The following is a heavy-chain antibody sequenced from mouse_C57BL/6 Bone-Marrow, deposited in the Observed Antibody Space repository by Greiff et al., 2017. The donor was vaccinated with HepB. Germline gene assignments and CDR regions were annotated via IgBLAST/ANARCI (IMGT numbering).Heavy chain of an antibody. V-gene: IGHV1-69*01. CDR1: GYTFTSYW. D-gene: IGHD1-1*01. CDR3: ARKGGVVAHFDY. CDR2: IDPSDSYT. J-gene: IGHJ2*01. Sequence: QVQLQQPGAELVMPGASVKLSCKASGYTFTSYWMHWVKQRPGQGLEWIGEIDPSDSYTNYNQKFKGKSTLTVDKSSSTASMQLSSLTSEDSAVYYCARKGGVVAHFDYWGQGTTLTVSS.